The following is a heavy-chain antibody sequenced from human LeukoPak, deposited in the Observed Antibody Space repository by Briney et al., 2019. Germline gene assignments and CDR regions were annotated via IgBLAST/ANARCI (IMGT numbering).Heavy chain of an antibody. CDR1: GYTFTSYY. CDR3: ARARKTHYYDSSGYLAY. Sequence: ASVKVSCEASGYTFTSYYMHWVRQAPGQGLEWMGIINPSGGSTSYAQKFQGRVTMTRDTSTSTVYMELSSLRSEDTAVYYCARARKTHYYDSSGYLAYWGQGTLVTVSS. D-gene: IGHD3-22*01. J-gene: IGHJ4*02. CDR2: INPSGGST. V-gene: IGHV1-46*01.